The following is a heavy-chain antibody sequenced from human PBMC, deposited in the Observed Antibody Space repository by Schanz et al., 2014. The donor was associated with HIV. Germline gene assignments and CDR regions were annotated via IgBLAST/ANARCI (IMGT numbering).Heavy chain of an antibody. CDR3: VRLMSSDYDFYHYGMDV. D-gene: IGHD4-17*01. J-gene: IGHJ6*02. V-gene: IGHV3-33*08. Sequence: QVQLVESGGGVVQPGRSLRLSCAASGFTFNSYGMHWVRQAPGKGLEWVSSISVTGDNTYYADSVKGRFTSSRDNAKNTLYLQMNSLRAEDTAVYYCVRLMSSDYDFYHYGMDVWGQGTTVTVS. CDR2: ISVTGDNT. CDR1: GFTFNSYG.